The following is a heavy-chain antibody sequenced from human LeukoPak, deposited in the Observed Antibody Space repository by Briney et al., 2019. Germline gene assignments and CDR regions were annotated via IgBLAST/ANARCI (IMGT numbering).Heavy chain of an antibody. CDR2: IYYSGST. CDR3: ARGGTMIVEYAIDI. J-gene: IGHJ3*02. CDR1: GGSISSGDYY. Sequence: SETLSLTCTVSGGSISSGDYYWSWIRQPPGKGLEWIGYIYYSGSTYYNPSLESRVTISVDTSKNQFSLKLSSVTAADTAVYYCARGGTMIVEYAIDIWGQGTMVTVSS. V-gene: IGHV4-30-4*01. D-gene: IGHD3-22*01.